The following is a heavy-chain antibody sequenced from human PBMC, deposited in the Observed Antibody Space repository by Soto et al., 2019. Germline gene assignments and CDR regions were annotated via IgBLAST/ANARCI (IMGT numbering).Heavy chain of an antibody. Sequence: ASAKVSCKVSGYTLTELSMHWVRPAPGKGLEWMGDFDPEDGETIYAQKFQGRVTMTEDTSTDTAYMELSSLRSEDTAVYYCATSPTSSIAARLLQFDYWGQGTLVTVSS. D-gene: IGHD6-6*01. V-gene: IGHV1-24*01. CDR1: GYTLTELS. CDR2: FDPEDGET. CDR3: ATSPTSSIAARLLQFDY. J-gene: IGHJ4*02.